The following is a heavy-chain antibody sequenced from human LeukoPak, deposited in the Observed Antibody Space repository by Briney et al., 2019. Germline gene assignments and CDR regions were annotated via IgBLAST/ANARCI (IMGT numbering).Heavy chain of an antibody. CDR2: IKQDGSEK. CDR3: ARVGAYCSSTSCYSFFAFDI. J-gene: IGHJ3*02. Sequence: GGSLRLSCAASGFTFSSYWMSWVHQAPGKGLEWVANIKQDGSEKYYVDSVKGRFTISRDNAKNSLNLQMNSLRAEDTTVYYCARVGAYCSSTSCYSFFAFDIWGQGTMVTVSS. CDR1: GFTFSSYW. V-gene: IGHV3-7*01. D-gene: IGHD2-2*01.